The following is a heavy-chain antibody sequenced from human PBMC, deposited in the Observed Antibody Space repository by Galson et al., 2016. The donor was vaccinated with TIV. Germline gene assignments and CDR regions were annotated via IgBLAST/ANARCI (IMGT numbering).Heavy chain of an antibody. CDR2: LYVLDTT. Sequence: SLRLSCAASGFDVSRNYMNWVRQAPGKGLEWVSVLYVLDTTYYADSVKGRFTVSRDTSKNTLYLEMTDLRAEDTAVYYCATTGGTNWNYFDYWGQGSLVTVSS. D-gene: IGHD1/OR15-1a*01. J-gene: IGHJ4*02. CDR1: GFDVSRNY. V-gene: IGHV3-53*01. CDR3: ATTGGTNWNYFDY.